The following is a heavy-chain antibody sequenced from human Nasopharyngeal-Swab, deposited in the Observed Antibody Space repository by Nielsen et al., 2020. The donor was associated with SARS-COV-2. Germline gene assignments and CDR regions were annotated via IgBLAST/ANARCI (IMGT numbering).Heavy chain of an antibody. CDR1: GYTFTSYG. V-gene: IGHV1-18*01. Sequence: ASVKASCKASGYTFTSYGISWVRQAPGQGLEWMGWISAYNGNTNYAQKLQGRVTMTTDTSTSTAYMELRSLRSGDTAVYYCARRPATVDDAFDIWGQGTMVTVSS. D-gene: IGHD4-17*01. J-gene: IGHJ3*02. CDR2: ISAYNGNT. CDR3: ARRPATVDDAFDI.